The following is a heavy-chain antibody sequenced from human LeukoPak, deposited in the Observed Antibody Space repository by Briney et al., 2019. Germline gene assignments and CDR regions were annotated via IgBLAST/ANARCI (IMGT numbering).Heavy chain of an antibody. Sequence: PSAPLSLTCAVYGGSFSGYYWSWIRQPPGKGLEWIGEINHSGSTNYNPSLKSRVTISVDTSKNQFSLKLSSVTAADTAVYYCARDVGYSYEPYPWGQGTLVTVSS. CDR2: INHSGST. CDR3: ARDVGYSYEPYP. D-gene: IGHD5-18*01. V-gene: IGHV4-34*01. J-gene: IGHJ5*02. CDR1: GGSFSGYY.